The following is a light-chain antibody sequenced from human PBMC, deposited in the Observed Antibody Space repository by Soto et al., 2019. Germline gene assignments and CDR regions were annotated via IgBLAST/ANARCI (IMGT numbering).Light chain of an antibody. CDR3: TSYVGNDIWV. Sequence: QSALTQPPSASGSPGQSVTISCTGPSSDVGAYKYVSWYQQYPGKAPKLMIYEVTKRPSGVPDRFSGSKSGNTASLAVSGLQSEDEDDYYCTSYVGNDIWVFGGGTKLTVL. V-gene: IGLV2-8*01. CDR2: EVT. CDR1: SSDVGAYKY. J-gene: IGLJ3*02.